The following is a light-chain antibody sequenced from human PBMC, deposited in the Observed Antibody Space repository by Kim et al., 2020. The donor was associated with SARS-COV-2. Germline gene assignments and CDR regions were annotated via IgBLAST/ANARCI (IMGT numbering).Light chain of an antibody. CDR2: GNT. CDR1: SSNIGADYD. Sequence: RVTISCTGSSSNIGADYDVHWYQQLLGTAPKLLIYGNTNRPSGVPDRFSGSKSGTSASLAITGLQAEDEADYYCQSYDSRLSGYVFGTGTKVTVL. CDR3: QSYDSRLSGYV. J-gene: IGLJ1*01. V-gene: IGLV1-40*01.